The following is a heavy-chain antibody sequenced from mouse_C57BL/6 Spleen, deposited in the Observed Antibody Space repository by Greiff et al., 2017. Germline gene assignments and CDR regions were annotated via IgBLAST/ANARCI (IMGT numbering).Heavy chain of an antibody. Sequence: VQLQQSGPELVKPGASVKISCKASGYTFTDYYMNWVKQSHGKSLEWIGDINPNNGGTSYNQKFKGKATLTVDKSSSTAYMELRSLTSEDSAVYYCARIAVTYYFDYWGQGTTLTVSS. CDR1: GYTFTDYY. V-gene: IGHV1-26*01. J-gene: IGHJ2*01. CDR3: ARIAVTYYFDY. D-gene: IGHD2-2*01. CDR2: INPNNGGT.